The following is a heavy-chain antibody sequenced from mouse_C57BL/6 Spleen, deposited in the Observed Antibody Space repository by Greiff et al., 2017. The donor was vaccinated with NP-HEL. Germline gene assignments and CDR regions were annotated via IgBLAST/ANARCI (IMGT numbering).Heavy chain of an antibody. CDR1: GFSLTSYG. Sequence: VKLVESGPGLVAPSQSLSISCTVSGFSLTSYGVSCVSQPPGQGLEWLGVIWGAGSTNYHSALISRQSISKDNSKSQVFVKLSSLQTDDTATYYCAKPWGYWGQGTTLTVAS. CDR2: IWGAGST. J-gene: IGHJ2*01. V-gene: IGHV2-3*01. CDR3: AKPWGY.